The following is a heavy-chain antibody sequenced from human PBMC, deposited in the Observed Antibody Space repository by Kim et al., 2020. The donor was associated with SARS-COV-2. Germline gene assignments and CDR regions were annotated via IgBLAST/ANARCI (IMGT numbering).Heavy chain of an antibody. D-gene: IGHD3-22*01. CDR3: ARDYYYDSSGYYDY. J-gene: IGHJ4*02. Sequence: TPSLKSRVTISVDTSKNQFSLKLSSVTAADTAVYYCARDYYYDSSGYYDYWGQGTLVTVSS. V-gene: IGHV4-59*01.